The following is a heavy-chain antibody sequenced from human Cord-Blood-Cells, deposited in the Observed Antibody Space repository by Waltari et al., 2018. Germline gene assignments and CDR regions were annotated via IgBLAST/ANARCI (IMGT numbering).Heavy chain of an antibody. Sequence: QVQLVQSGAEVKKPGASVKVSCKASGYTFTGYYLHSVPPAPGQGLVWMGWINPNSGGTNYAKKFQGRVPMTRDTSISTAYMELSRLRSDDTAVYYCARGVDYIAARDYWGQGTLVTVSS. CDR2: INPNSGGT. CDR3: ARGVDYIAARDY. J-gene: IGHJ4*02. V-gene: IGHV1-2*02. D-gene: IGHD6-6*01. CDR1: GYTFTGYY.